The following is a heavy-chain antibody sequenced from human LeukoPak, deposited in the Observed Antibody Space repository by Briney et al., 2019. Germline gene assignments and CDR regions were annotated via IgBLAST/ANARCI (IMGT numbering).Heavy chain of an antibody. V-gene: IGHV4-34*01. Sequence: KPSETLSLTCAVYGGSFSGYYWSWIRQPPGKGLEWIGEINHSGSTNYNPSLKSRVTTSVDTSKNQFSLKLSSVTAADTAVYYCARGVSPDYWGQGTLVTVSS. CDR1: GGSFSGYY. CDR3: ARGVSPDY. CDR2: INHSGST. J-gene: IGHJ4*02.